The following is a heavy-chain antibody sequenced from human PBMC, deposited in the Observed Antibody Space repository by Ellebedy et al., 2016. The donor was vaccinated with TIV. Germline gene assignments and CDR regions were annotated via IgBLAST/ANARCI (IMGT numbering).Heavy chain of an antibody. D-gene: IGHD4-17*01. J-gene: IGHJ4*02. CDR2: ISGSGGST. CDR1: GFTFSSYA. Sequence: GGSLRLSCAASGFTFSSYAMSWVRQAPGKGLEWVSGISGSGGSTYYADSVKGRFTISRDNSKNTLYLQMNSLRAEDTAVYYCAKAPDYGDYVNYFDYWGQGTLVTVSS. V-gene: IGHV3-23*01. CDR3: AKAPDYGDYVNYFDY.